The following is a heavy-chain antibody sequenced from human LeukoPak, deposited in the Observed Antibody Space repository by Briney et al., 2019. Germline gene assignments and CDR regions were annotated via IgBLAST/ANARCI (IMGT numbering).Heavy chain of an antibody. CDR3: ARDLGHSSSWYAHYFDY. D-gene: IGHD6-13*01. Sequence: LSLTCTVSGGSISSTSYYWGWIRQAPGKGLEWVSYISNSDNTIYYADPVKGRFTISRDNAKNSLYLQMNSLRAEDTAVYYCARDLGHSSSWYAHYFDYWGQGTLVTVSS. CDR2: ISNSDNTI. CDR1: GGSISSTSYY. J-gene: IGHJ4*02. V-gene: IGHV3-11*04.